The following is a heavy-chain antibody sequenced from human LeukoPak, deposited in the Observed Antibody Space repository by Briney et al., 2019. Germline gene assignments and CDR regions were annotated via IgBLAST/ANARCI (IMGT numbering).Heavy chain of an antibody. Sequence: SETLSLTCAVSGGSISSGSYSWSWIRQPPGKGLEWIGYIYYSGSTNYNPSLKSRVTISVDTSKNQFSLKLSSVTAADTAVYYCARRGYSSGSFDYWGQGTLVTVSS. CDR3: ARRGYSSGSFDY. CDR2: IYYSGST. V-gene: IGHV4-61*01. J-gene: IGHJ4*02. CDR1: GGSISSGSYS. D-gene: IGHD6-19*01.